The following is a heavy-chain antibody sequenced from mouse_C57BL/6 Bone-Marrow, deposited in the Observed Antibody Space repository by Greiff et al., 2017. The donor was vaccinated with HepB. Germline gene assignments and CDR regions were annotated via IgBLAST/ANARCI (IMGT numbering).Heavy chain of an antibody. CDR2: IYPRSGNT. Sequence: QVQLQQSGAELARPGASVKLSCKASGYTFTSYGISWVKQRTGQGLEWIGEIYPRSGNTYYNEKFKGKATLTADKSSSTAYMELRSLTSEDSAVYFCAREVGSWFAYWGQGTLVTVSA. V-gene: IGHV1-81*01. D-gene: IGHD1-1*02. J-gene: IGHJ3*01. CDR3: AREVGSWFAY. CDR1: GYTFTSYG.